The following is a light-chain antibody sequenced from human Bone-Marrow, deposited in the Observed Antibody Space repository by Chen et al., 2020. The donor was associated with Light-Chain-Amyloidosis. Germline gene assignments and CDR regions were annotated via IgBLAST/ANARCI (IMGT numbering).Light chain of an antibody. CDR1: SLRSHF. CDR3: SSRVSSTKHLGWV. V-gene: IGLV3-19*01. J-gene: IGLJ3*02. Sequence: SSELTQDPDVSVALGQTVRITCQGDSLRSHFASWHQQKPGQAPVVVFYGKNNRPSGIPDRFSGSSSGNTASLTITGAQAEDEADYYCSSRVSSTKHLGWVFGGGTKLTVL. CDR2: GKN.